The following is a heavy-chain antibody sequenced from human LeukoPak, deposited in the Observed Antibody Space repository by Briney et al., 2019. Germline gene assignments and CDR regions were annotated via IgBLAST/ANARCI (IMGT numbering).Heavy chain of an antibody. CDR2: ISSDGITT. Sequence: GGSLRLSCSASGFTFSSYAMYWVRQAPGKGLEYVSTISSDGITTYYADSVKGRFTISRDNAKNTLYLQMNSLRAEDTAVYYCAREEWELLPYFDYWGQGTLVTVSS. J-gene: IGHJ4*02. CDR3: AREEWELLPYFDY. CDR1: GFTFSSYA. D-gene: IGHD1-26*01. V-gene: IGHV3-64*04.